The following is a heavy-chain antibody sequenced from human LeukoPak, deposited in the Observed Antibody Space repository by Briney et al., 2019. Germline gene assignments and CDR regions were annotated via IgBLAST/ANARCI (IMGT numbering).Heavy chain of an antibody. V-gene: IGHV1-2*06. CDR3: AREYYDSSGTKYAFDI. D-gene: IGHD3-22*01. CDR1: GYTFIDYY. CDR2: IDPHSGGT. Sequence: ASVKVSCKASGYTFIDYYIHWVRQAPGQGLEWMGRIDPHSGGTKYAQKLQGRVTMTRDTSISAAYMELSRLRSDDTAVFYCAREYYDSSGTKYAFDIWGQGTMVTVSS. J-gene: IGHJ3*02.